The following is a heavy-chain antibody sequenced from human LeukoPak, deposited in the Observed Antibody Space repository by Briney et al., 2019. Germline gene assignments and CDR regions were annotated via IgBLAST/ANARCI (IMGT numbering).Heavy chain of an antibody. CDR2: IYYSGST. V-gene: IGHV4-39*01. CDR1: GGSISSSSYY. Sequence: SETLSLTCTVSGGSISSSSYYWGWIRQPPGKGLEWIGSIYYSGSTYYNPSLKSRVTISVDTSKNQFSLKLSSVTAADTAVYYCASRGSYYGSGSDYWGQGTLVTVSS. J-gene: IGHJ4*02. D-gene: IGHD3-10*01. CDR3: ASRGSYYGSGSDY.